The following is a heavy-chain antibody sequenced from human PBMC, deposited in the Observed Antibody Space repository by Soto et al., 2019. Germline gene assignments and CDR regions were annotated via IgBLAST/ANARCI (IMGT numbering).Heavy chain of an antibody. J-gene: IGHJ6*02. Sequence: GEPLKICWKGSGYTFANYWIGRVRQMPGKGPEWMGIIYPGDSDTKYNPSFQGQVTISADKSITTTYLQWSSLKASDTAIYYCAASIFYYGMDVWGQGTTVTVSS. CDR1: GYTFANYW. CDR3: AASIFYYGMDV. CDR2: IYPGDSDT. V-gene: IGHV5-51*01.